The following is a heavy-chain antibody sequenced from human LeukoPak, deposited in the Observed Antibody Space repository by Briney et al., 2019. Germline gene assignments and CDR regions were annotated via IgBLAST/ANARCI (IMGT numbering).Heavy chain of an antibody. CDR3: TRDPRVVDY. CDR1: GFTFSDHY. CDR2: ISNSGSTV. V-gene: IGHV3-11*01. D-gene: IGHD6-6*01. J-gene: IGHJ4*02. Sequence: PGGSLRLSCAASGFTFSDHYMTWLRQAPGQGLEWVSYISNSGSTVKYADAVKGRFTISRDNAKNSLYLQMNSLRAEDTAVYYCTRDPRVVDYWGQGTLVTVSS.